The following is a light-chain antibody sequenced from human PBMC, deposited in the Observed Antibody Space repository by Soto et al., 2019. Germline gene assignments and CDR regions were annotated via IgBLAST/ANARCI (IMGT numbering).Light chain of an antibody. CDR1: QSISSY. V-gene: IGKV1-39*01. CDR2: AAS. J-gene: IGKJ3*01. CDR3: QQSYSTRFT. Sequence: DIQMTQSPSSLSASVGDRVTITCRASQSISSYLNWYQQKPGKAPKLLIYAASSLQSGVPSRCSGSGSGTYFTLTISSLQPEDFATYYCQQSYSTRFTFGPGTKVDIK.